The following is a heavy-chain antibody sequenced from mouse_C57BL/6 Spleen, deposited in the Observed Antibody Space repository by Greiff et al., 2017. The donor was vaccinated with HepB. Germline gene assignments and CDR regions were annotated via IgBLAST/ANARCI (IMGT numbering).Heavy chain of an antibody. CDR2: IDPETGGT. V-gene: IGHV1-15*01. Sequence: VQLQQSGAELVRPGASVTLSCKASGYTFTDYEMHWVKQTPVHGLEWIGAIDPETGGTAYNQKFKGKAILTADKSSSTAYMELRGLTSEDSAVYYCTRSGSSYDWFAYWGQGTLVTVSA. J-gene: IGHJ3*01. CDR1: GYTFTDYE. CDR3: TRSGSSYDWFAY. D-gene: IGHD1-1*01.